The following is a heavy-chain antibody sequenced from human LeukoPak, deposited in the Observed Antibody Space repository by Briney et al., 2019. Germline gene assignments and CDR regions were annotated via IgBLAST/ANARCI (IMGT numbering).Heavy chain of an antibody. D-gene: IGHD2-2*01. J-gene: IGHJ4*02. Sequence: GGSLRLSCAASGFTFSNYDMGWVRQAPGKGLEWVSVISAGGNNTLYADSVRGRFTISRDNSRNAVDLQMNSLRAEDTAVYYCGKRSTSLRGRGSYWGQGALVTVSS. CDR2: ISAGGNNT. CDR1: GFTFSNYD. CDR3: GKRSTSLRGRGSY. V-gene: IGHV3-23*01.